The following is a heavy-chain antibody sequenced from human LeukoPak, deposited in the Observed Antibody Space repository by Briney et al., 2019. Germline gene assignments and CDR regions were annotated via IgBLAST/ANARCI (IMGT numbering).Heavy chain of an antibody. Sequence: GGPLSLSCAPSGFIFSSYGMQWVRQPPGKGREWVALIWYDGSNKYYAKSVKGRFTISRDNSKNTLYLQMNSLRAEDTAVYYCARDANYYFDYWGQGTLVTVSS. J-gene: IGHJ4*02. CDR2: IWYDGSNK. CDR1: GFIFSSYG. V-gene: IGHV3-33*01. D-gene: IGHD1-7*01. CDR3: ARDANYYFDY.